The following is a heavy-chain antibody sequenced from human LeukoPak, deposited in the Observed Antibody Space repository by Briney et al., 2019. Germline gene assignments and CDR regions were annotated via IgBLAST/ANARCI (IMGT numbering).Heavy chain of an antibody. CDR3: VRKYNTMDV. CDR2: INSDGSTT. D-gene: IGHD1-1*01. Sequence: GGSLRLSCAASGFTFSSYWMHWVRQAPGKGLVWVSRINSDGSTTIYADPVKGRFTISRDNAKNTLYLQMNSLRAEDTAVYYCVRKYNTMDVWGQGTTVTVSS. J-gene: IGHJ6*02. CDR1: GFTFSSYW. V-gene: IGHV3-74*01.